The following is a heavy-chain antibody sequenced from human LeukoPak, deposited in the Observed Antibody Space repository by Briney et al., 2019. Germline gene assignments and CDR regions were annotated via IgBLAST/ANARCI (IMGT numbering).Heavy chain of an antibody. D-gene: IGHD4-17*01. Sequence: NPSETLSLTCAVYGGSFSGYYWSWIRQPPGKGLEWIGEIYHSGSTNYNPSLKGRVIISVDKSKNQLSLNLSSMTAADTAVYYCARDLGTVSQGYWGQGTLVTVSS. J-gene: IGHJ4*02. CDR1: GGSFSGYY. V-gene: IGHV4-34*01. CDR2: IYHSGST. CDR3: ARDLGTVSQGY.